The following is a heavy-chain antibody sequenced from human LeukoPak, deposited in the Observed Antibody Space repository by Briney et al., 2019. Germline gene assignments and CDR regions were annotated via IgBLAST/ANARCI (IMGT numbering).Heavy chain of an antibody. V-gene: IGHV3-66*02. CDR2: IYSGGST. CDR3: ARVNVGGSDY. CDR1: GFTVSSNY. J-gene: IGHJ4*02. D-gene: IGHD1-26*01. Sequence: GGSLRLSCAASGFTVSSNYMSWVRQAPGKGLEWVSVIYSGGSTYYADSVKGRFTISSDNSKNTLYPQMNSLRAEDTAVYYCARVNVGGSDYWGQGTLVTVSS.